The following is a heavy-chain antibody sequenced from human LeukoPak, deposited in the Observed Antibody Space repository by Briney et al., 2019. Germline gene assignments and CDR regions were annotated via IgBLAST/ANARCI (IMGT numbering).Heavy chain of an antibody. CDR3: ARGSGSFDFDY. J-gene: IGHJ4*02. CDR2: FSSDYM. D-gene: IGHD1-26*01. V-gene: IGHV3-21*01. Sequence: GGSLRLFCAASGFTFNHYSMNWVRQAPGKGLEWASSFSSDYMYYADSVRGRFTISRDNAKNSLYLQMNSLRAEDTAVYYCARGSGSFDFDYWGQGTLVTVSS. CDR1: GFTFNHYS.